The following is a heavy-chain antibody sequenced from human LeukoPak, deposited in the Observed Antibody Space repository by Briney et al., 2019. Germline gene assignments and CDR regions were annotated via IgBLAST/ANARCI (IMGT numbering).Heavy chain of an antibody. Sequence: GASVKVSCKASGGTFSSYAISWVRQAPGQGLEWMGGIIPIFGTANYAQKFQGRVTITADESTSTAYMELSSLRSEDTAVYYCARAPGDSSGYLLVHFDYWGQGTLVTVSS. CDR2: IIPIFGTA. CDR3: ARAPGDSSGYLLVHFDY. J-gene: IGHJ4*02. D-gene: IGHD3-22*01. V-gene: IGHV1-69*13. CDR1: GGTFSSYA.